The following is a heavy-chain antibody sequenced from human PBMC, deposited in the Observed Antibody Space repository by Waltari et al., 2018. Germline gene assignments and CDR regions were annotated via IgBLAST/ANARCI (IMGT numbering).Heavy chain of an antibody. CDR3: ARDKITAYGDPYYYYGMDV. CDR2: IYYSGST. J-gene: IGHJ6*02. Sequence: QVQLQESGPGLVKPSETLSLTCTVSGGSISSHYWSWIRQPPGKGLEWIGYIYYSGSTNYNPSLKSRVTISGDTSKNQCSLKLSSVTAADTAVYYGARDKITAYGDPYYYYGMDVCGQGTTVTVSS. CDR1: GGSISSHY. V-gene: IGHV4-59*11. D-gene: IGHD4-17*01.